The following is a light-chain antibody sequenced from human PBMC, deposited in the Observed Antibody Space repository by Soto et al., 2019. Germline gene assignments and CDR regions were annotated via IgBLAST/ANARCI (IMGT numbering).Light chain of an antibody. CDR2: GAS. Sequence: IVMTQSQATLSVSPGERATLSCRASQSISSNLAWYQQKPGQAPRLLIYGASNRATGIPDRFSGSGSGTDFTLTISRLEPEDFAVYYCQQYGSSCTFGQGTKVDIK. CDR3: QQYGSSCT. V-gene: IGKV3-20*01. J-gene: IGKJ1*01. CDR1: QSISSN.